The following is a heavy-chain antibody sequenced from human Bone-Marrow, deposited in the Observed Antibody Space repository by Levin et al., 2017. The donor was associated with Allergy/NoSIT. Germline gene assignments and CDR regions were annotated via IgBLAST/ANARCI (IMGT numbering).Heavy chain of an antibody. D-gene: IGHD3-3*01. J-gene: IGHJ4*03. CDR1: GYKFTDHN. CDR3: TKASPSDSLWSVHFYL. V-gene: IGHV1-2*02. CDR2: LHPGHGAT. Sequence: ASVKVSCKPSGYKFTDHNILWVRQAPGQAFEWLGYLHPGHGATKSAQKFQGRLTLTWDTSISTLYMELSSLTSDDPAVYYCTKASPSDSLWSVHFYLWGQGTLVAVSS.